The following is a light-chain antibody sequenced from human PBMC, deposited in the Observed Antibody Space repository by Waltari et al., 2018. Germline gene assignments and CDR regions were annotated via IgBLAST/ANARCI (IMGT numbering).Light chain of an antibody. CDR1: ALPKKY. J-gene: IGLJ1*01. V-gene: IGLV3-10*01. Sequence: SDELTQPPSVSVSPGHTARITCSGDALPKKYAPWYQQKSGQAPVVVIYEDNKRPSEIPERFSGSSSGTMATLTISGAQVEDEADYYCYSTDSSGLGVFGTGTKVTVL. CDR3: YSTDSSGLGV. CDR2: EDN.